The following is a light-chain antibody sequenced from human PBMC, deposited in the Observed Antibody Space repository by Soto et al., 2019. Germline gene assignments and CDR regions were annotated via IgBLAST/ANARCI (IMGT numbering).Light chain of an antibody. CDR1: QSFSSSS. V-gene: IGKV3-20*01. CDR3: QQYCSSPRT. CDR2: GAS. J-gene: IGKJ1*01. Sequence: EIVFTQSPGTLSLCPGERATLSCSASQSFSSSSLACHQQKPGQAPRLLIYGASSRATGIPERFSGSGSGTDFTLTISRLEPEGFGVYYCQQYCSSPRTFGQGTKVDIK.